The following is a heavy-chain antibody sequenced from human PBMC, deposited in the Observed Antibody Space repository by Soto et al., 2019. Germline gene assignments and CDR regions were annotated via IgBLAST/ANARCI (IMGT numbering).Heavy chain of an antibody. Sequence: PVGSLRLSCAASGFTFSSYEMNWVRQAPGKGLEWVSYISSSGSTIYYADSVKGRFTISRDNAKNSLYLQMNSLRAEDTAVYYCAVVPAAISQPFDYWGQGTLVTAPQ. CDR3: AVVPAAISQPFDY. J-gene: IGHJ4*02. V-gene: IGHV3-48*03. D-gene: IGHD2-2*01. CDR1: GFTFSSYE. CDR2: ISSSGSTI.